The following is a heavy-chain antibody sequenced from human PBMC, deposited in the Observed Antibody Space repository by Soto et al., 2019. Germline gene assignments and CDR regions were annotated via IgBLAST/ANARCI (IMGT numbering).Heavy chain of an antibody. CDR3: ARDLKFGQADY. V-gene: IGHV4-4*07. J-gene: IGHJ4*02. CDR2: IYTSGST. Sequence: SETQSLTCTVSGGSISSYYWTWIRQPSGKGLEWIGRIYTSGSTNYNPSLKSRVTMSVDTSKNQFSLKLSSVTAADTAVDYCARDLKFGQADYWGQGSQGTVSA. CDR1: GGSISSYY. D-gene: IGHD3-10*01.